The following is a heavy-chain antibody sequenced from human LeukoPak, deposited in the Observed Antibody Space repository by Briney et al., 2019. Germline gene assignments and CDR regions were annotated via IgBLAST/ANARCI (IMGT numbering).Heavy chain of an antibody. CDR2: INPNSGGT. J-gene: IGHJ4*02. CDR3: ARDLYGGTSATFDY. V-gene: IGHV1-2*02. D-gene: IGHD4-23*01. Sequence: GSVKVSCKASGYTFTGYYMHWVRQAPGQGLEWMGWINPNSGGTYYAQKFQGRVTMTSDTSISSAYMELSRLGSDDRAVYYCARDLYGGTSATFDYWGQGTLVTVSS. CDR1: GYTFTGYY.